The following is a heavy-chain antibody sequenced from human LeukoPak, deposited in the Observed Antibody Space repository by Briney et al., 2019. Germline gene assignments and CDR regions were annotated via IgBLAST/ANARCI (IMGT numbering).Heavy chain of an antibody. CDR1: GGSFSGYY. CDR3: ARVYSSSWYTAYYYYYVDV. D-gene: IGHD6-13*01. V-gene: IGHV4-34*01. Sequence: SETLSLTCAVYGGSFSGYYWSWIRQPPGKGLEWIGEINHSGSTNYNPSLKSRVTISVDTSKNQFSLKLSSVTAADTAVYYCARVYSSSWYTAYYYYYVDVWGKGTTVTVSS. CDR2: INHSGST. J-gene: IGHJ6*03.